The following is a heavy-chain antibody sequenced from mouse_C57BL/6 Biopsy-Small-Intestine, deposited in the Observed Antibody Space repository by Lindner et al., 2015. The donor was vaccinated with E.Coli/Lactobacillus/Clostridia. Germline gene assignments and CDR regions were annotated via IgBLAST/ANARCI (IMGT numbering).Heavy chain of an antibody. CDR2: INPSSGYT. J-gene: IGHJ2*01. V-gene: IGHV1-7*01. Sequence: VQLQESGAELAKPGASVKLSCKASGYTFTSYWMHWVKQRPGRGLEWIGYINPSSGYTKYNQKFKDKATLTADKSSSTAYMQLSSLTYEDSAVYYCASRIRGPFFDYWGQGTTLTVSS. CDR1: GYTFTSYW. CDR3: ASRIRGPFFDY.